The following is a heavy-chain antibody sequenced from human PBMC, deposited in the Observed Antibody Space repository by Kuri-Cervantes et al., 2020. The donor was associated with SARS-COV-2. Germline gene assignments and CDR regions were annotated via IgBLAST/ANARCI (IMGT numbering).Heavy chain of an antibody. D-gene: IGHD4-17*01. CDR3: ARGYGDLYYYYYYGMDV. CDR2: INHSGST. J-gene: IGHJ6*02. V-gene: IGHV4-34*01. Sequence: ESLKISCAVYGGSFSGYYWSGIRQPPGKGLEWIGEINHSGSTNYNPSLKSRVTISVDTSKNQFSLKLSSVTAADTAVYYCARGYGDLYYYYYYGMDVWGQGTTVTVSS. CDR1: GGSFSGYY.